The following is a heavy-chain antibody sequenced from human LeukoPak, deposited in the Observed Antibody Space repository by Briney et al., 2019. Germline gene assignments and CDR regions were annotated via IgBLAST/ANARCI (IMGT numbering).Heavy chain of an antibody. D-gene: IGHD3-22*01. CDR1: DYSISSGYY. CDR3: ARHMGPYYYDSSGVDY. Sequence: SETLSPTCAVSDYSISSGYYWGWIRQPPAKGLEWIGSIYHSGSAYYSPSLKSRLTISVDTSKNQSSLKLSSVPAADTAMYYCARHMGPYYYDSSGVDYWGQGTLVTVSS. V-gene: IGHV4-38-2*01. CDR2: IYHSGSA. J-gene: IGHJ4*02.